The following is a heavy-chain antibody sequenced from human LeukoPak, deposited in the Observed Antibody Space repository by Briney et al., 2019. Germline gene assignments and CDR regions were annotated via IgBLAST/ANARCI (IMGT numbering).Heavy chain of an antibody. Sequence: GRSLRLSCPASAFTFTIYAMHWVRHPAGKGLEWVAVILYVGSNKYYADSVKGRFTISRDNAMNTLYLQMNGLKAEDTAVYYCGRVGIVVVTYGMDVWGQGTTVTVSS. CDR1: AFTFTIYA. CDR2: ILYVGSNK. J-gene: IGHJ6*02. D-gene: IGHD2-21*02. V-gene: IGHV3-30-3*01. CDR3: GRVGIVVVTYGMDV.